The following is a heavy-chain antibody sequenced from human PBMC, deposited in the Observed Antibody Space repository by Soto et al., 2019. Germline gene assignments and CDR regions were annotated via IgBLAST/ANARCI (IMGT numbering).Heavy chain of an antibody. Sequence: SETLSLTCTVSGGSISSGDSYWSWIRQPPGKGLEWIGYIYYSGSTYYNPSLKSRLTISVDTSKNQFSLRLSSVTAADTAVYYCARDHFASGYYPDWGQGTPVTVSS. CDR1: GGSISSGDSY. CDR2: IYYSGST. V-gene: IGHV4-30-4*01. D-gene: IGHD3-22*01. J-gene: IGHJ4*02. CDR3: ARDHFASGYYPD.